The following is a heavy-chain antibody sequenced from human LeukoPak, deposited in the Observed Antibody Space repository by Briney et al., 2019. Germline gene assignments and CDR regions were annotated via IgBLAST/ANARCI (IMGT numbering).Heavy chain of an antibody. CDR3: ARGVYSIDY. Sequence: GGSLRLSCAASGFTFSSYSMNWVRQAPGKGLEWVSSISSSSNYIYYADSVKGRFTISRDNAKNSLYLQMNSLRAEDTAVYYCARGVYSIDYWGQGTLVTVSS. CDR2: ISSSSNYI. D-gene: IGHD2-15*01. CDR1: GFTFSSYS. V-gene: IGHV3-21*01. J-gene: IGHJ4*02.